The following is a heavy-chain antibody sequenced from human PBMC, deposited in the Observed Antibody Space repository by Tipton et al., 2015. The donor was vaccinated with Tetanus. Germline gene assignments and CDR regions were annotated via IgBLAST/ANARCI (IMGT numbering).Heavy chain of an antibody. Sequence: LRLSCAVYGGSFSNYYWSWIRQPPGKGLEWIGEVHPSGSTSYNPSLESRVTISIDTSKNQFSLKLTSLTAADSALYFCARGTDAYKSGNYWGQGTLVTVSS. CDR1: GGSFSNYY. V-gene: IGHV4-34*01. D-gene: IGHD5-24*01. CDR3: ARGTDAYKSGNY. J-gene: IGHJ4*01. CDR2: VHPSGST.